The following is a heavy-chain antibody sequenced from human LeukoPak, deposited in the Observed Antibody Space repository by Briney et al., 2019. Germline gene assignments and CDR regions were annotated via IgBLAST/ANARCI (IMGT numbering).Heavy chain of an antibody. CDR1: GGSISSYY. CDR3: ARGSSPFDY. J-gene: IGHJ4*02. CDR2: LFHSGNT. Sequence: PSETLSLTCTVSGGSISSYYWSWIRHPPGKGLEWVGPLFHSGNTNYNPSLKSRVTISLDTSKNRVSLKLSSVTAADTAVYYCARGSSPFDYWGQGTLVTVSS. V-gene: IGHV4-59*08.